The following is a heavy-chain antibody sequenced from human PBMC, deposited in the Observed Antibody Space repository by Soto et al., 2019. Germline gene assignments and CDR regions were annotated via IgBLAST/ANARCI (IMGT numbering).Heavy chain of an antibody. CDR2: IYWDDDK. J-gene: IGHJ4*02. D-gene: IGHD3-10*01. CDR1: GFSLSTSGVG. Sequence: QITLKESGPPLVKPTQTLTLTCTFSGFSLSTSGVGVGWIRQPPGKALEWLALIYWDDDKRYSPSLKSRLTITKDTSKNQVVLTLTKLDTVDTATYYCARGGCTTYYSPFFDYWGQGTLVTVSS. CDR3: ARGGCTTYYSPFFDY. V-gene: IGHV2-5*02.